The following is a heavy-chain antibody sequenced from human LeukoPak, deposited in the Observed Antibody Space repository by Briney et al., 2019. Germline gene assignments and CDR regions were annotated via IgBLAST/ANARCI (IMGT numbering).Heavy chain of an antibody. Sequence: ETLSLTCAVSGGSISSSNWWSWVRQPPGKGLEWVSGITASGDRTYYGDSVKGRFTVSRDNSKNTVYLQMNSLRVDDTAVYYCARRDIVVIVSASDYWGQGTLVTVSS. V-gene: IGHV3-23*01. CDR2: ITASGDRT. J-gene: IGHJ4*02. D-gene: IGHD2-15*01. CDR3: ARRDIVVIVSASDY. CDR1: GGSISSSN.